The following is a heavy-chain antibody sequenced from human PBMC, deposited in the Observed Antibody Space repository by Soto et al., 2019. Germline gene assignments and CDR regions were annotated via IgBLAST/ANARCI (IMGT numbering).Heavy chain of an antibody. J-gene: IGHJ6*03. D-gene: IGHD3-10*01. CDR2: IYPGDSDT. V-gene: IGHV5-51*01. CDR3: ARSSDYYGSGSNYYYYYMDV. CDR1: GYSFTSYW. Sequence: GESLKISCKGSGYSFTSYWIGWVRQMPGKGLEWMGIIYPGDSDTRYSPSFQGQVTISADKSISTAYLQWSSLKASDTAMYYCARSSDYYGSGSNYYYYYMDVWGKGTTVTVSS.